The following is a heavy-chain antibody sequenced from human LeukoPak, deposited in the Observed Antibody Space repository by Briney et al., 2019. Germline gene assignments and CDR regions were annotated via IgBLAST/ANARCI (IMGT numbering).Heavy chain of an antibody. D-gene: IGHD2-8*01. J-gene: IGHJ4*02. Sequence: ASVKVSCKASGHTFTDYYTHWVRQAPGQGLEWMGWINPKSGGTIYAQKFQGRVTMTRDMSISTAYMELSRLRSDDTAVYCCATSTEIVLMVYAPLDYWGQGTLVTVSS. CDR2: INPKSGGT. V-gene: IGHV1-2*02. CDR1: GHTFTDYY. CDR3: ATSTEIVLMVYAPLDY.